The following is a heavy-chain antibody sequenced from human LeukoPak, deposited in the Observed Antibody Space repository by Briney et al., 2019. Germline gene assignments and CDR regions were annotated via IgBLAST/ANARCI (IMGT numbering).Heavy chain of an antibody. J-gene: IGHJ4*02. Sequence: SQTLSLTCAISGDSVSSNSAGWNWIRQSPSRGLEWLGRTYYRSKWYNDYAVSVKSRITINPDTSRNQFSLQLNSVTPEDTAVYYCAGGTGTFDYWGQGTLVTVSS. D-gene: IGHD3-10*01. CDR2: TYYRSKWYN. V-gene: IGHV6-1*01. CDR1: GDSVSSNSAG. CDR3: AGGTGTFDY.